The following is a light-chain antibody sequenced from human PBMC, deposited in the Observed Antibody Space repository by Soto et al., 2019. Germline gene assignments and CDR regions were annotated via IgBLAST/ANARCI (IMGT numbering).Light chain of an antibody. CDR2: AAS. CDR3: QQRYSSTPT. CDR1: QSISNH. J-gene: IGKJ1*01. Sequence: DIKMTQSPASLSPSVEDRVIITCRASQSISNHLNWYQQKPGKDPKLLIFAASSLQSGVPSRFSGSRSGPDFNLTISSLQTEDFATYYCQQRYSSTPTFGQGTKLDIK. V-gene: IGKV1-39*01.